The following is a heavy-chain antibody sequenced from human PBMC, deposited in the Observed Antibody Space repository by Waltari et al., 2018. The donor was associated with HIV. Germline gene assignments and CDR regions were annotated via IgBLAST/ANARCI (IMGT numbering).Heavy chain of an antibody. Sequence: QVQLQESGPGLVKPSETLSLTCAVSGYSISSGYYWGWIRQPPGNGLEWIGTIYHSGCTEYNPSLKSRVTISVDTSKNQFSLKLSSVTAADTAVYYCARDIGSRKETTYFDYWGQGTLVTVSS. CDR2: IYHSGCT. D-gene: IGHD1-7*01. V-gene: IGHV4-38-2*02. CDR1: GYSISSGYY. CDR3: ARDIGSRKETTYFDY. J-gene: IGHJ4*02.